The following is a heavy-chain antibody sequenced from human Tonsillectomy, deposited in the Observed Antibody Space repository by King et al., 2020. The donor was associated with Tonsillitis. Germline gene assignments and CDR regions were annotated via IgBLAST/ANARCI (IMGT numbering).Heavy chain of an antibody. J-gene: IGHJ6*03. CDR3: AKPSSYYDFYYYYMDV. CDR2: ISGSGGST. D-gene: IGHD3-3*01. CDR1: GFTFSSYA. Sequence: VQLVESGGGLVQPGGSLRLSCAASGFTFSSYAMSWVRQAPGKGLEWVSAISGSGGSTYYADSVKGRFTISRDNSKNTLYLQMNSLRAEDTAVYYCAKPSSYYDFYYYYMDVWGNGTTVTVSS. V-gene: IGHV3-23*04.